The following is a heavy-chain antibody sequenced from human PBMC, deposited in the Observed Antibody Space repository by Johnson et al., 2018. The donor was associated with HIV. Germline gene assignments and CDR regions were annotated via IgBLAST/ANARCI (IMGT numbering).Heavy chain of an antibody. J-gene: IGHJ3*02. Sequence: QMLLVESGGGVVQPGGSLRLSCAASGFSFSSFGMYWVRQAPGKGLEWVAFIRYDGSNKQYADSVKGRFTFSRDNSKNALYLQMNSLRSEDTAVYYCAKPPSMGADAFDIWGQGTMVTVSS. CDR2: IRYDGSNK. V-gene: IGHV3-30*02. CDR3: AKPPSMGADAFDI. D-gene: IGHD4/OR15-4a*01. CDR1: GFSFSSFG.